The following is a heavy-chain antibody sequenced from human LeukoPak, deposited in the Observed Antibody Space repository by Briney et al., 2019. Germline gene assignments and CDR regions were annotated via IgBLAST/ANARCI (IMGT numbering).Heavy chain of an antibody. CDR1: GGSVSIGSYY. J-gene: IGHJ6*02. CDR3: ARDPVGAKFYYYYGMDV. CDR2: VYTSGST. V-gene: IGHV4-61*02. Sequence: SQTLSDTCTVRGGSVSIGSYYWSWIRQPAGKGLEWIGRVYTSGSTNYNPSLKSRVTISVDTSKNQFSLKLSSVTAADTAVYYCARDPVGAKFYYYYGMDVWGQGTTVTVSS. D-gene: IGHD1-26*01.